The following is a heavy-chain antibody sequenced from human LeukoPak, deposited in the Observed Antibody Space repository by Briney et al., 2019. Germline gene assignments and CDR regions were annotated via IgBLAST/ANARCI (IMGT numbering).Heavy chain of an antibody. D-gene: IGHD2-8*01. Sequence: SETLSLTCIVSGDPINSSTYYGRPICKPPAKGLDSIGNNYYDGITYYNPYLKSRVTISVDTSKNQFSLKLSSVTAADTAVYYCARLGPPYCTNGICYNRSSYYMDVWGKGTTVTVSS. CDR1: GDPINSSTYY. V-gene: IGHV4-39*01. CDR2: NYYDGIT. CDR3: ARLGPPYCTNGICYNRSSYYMDV. J-gene: IGHJ6*03.